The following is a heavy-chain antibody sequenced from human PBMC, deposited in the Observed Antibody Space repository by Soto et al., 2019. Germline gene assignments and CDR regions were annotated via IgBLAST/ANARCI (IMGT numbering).Heavy chain of an antibody. D-gene: IGHD1-1*01. Sequence: QVQLVQSGAEVKKPGASVKVSCKAPRYIFTAYFMPWVRQAPGQGLEWMGWINPNNGATHYCLSFQGRVTMTRDTSISTAYMELSSLRSDDTAVYYCESHDPGARFDPWGQGTLVIVSS. CDR1: RYIFTAYF. V-gene: IGHV1-2*07. J-gene: IGHJ5*02. CDR2: INPNNGAT. CDR3: ESHDPGARFDP.